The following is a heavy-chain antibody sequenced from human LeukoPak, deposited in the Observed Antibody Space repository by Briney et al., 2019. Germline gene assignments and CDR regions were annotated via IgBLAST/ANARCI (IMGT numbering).Heavy chain of an antibody. CDR1: GGTFSSYA. Sequence: SVKVSCKASGGTFSSYAISWVRQAPGQGLEWMGGIIPIFGTANYAQKFQGRVTITTDESTSTAYMELSSLRSEDTAVYYCARAGYCSSTSCYTNYYYYYMDVRGKGTTVTVSS. J-gene: IGHJ6*03. V-gene: IGHV1-69*05. CDR3: ARAGYCSSTSCYTNYYYYYMDV. D-gene: IGHD2-2*02. CDR2: IIPIFGTA.